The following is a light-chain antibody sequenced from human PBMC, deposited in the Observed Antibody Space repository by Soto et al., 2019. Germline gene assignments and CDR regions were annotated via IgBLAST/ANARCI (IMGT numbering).Light chain of an antibody. CDR3: QQANSFPHT. Sequence: DIQMTQSPSFVSASVGDRVTITCRASQDISSWLVWYQQKPGKAPKLLIHATSGLQSGVPSRFSGSGSGTDFTLTISNLQSEDFATYYCQQANSFPHTFGGGTKVDIK. J-gene: IGKJ4*01. CDR1: QDISSW. V-gene: IGKV1-12*01. CDR2: ATS.